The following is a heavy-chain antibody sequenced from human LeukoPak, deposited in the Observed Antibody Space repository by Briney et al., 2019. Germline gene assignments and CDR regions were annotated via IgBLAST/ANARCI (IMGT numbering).Heavy chain of an antibody. CDR3: ARHVFMLQLARGAFDI. D-gene: IGHD6-6*01. Sequence: SETLSLTCTVSGGSFSSGDYYWSWIRQPPGKGLEWIGYIYYSGSTYYNPSLKSRVTISVDTSKNQFSLKLSSVTAADTAVYYCARHVFMLQLARGAFDIWGQGTMVTVSS. CDR2: IYYSGST. J-gene: IGHJ3*02. V-gene: IGHV4-30-4*08. CDR1: GGSFSSGDYY.